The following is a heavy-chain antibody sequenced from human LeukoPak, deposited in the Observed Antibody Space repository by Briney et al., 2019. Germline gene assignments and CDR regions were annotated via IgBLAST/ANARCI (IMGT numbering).Heavy chain of an antibody. CDR1: GVSISSSNW. CDR2: IYHSGST. D-gene: IGHD4-17*01. V-gene: IGHV4-4*02. J-gene: IGHJ4*02. CDR3: ARVPTNYGDYISFFDY. Sequence: TPSGTLSLTCAVSGVSISSSNWWSWVRQPPGKGLEWIGEIYHSGSTNYNPSLKSRVTISVDKSKHQFSLKLSSVTAADTAVYYCARVPTNYGDYISFFDYWGQGTLVTVSS.